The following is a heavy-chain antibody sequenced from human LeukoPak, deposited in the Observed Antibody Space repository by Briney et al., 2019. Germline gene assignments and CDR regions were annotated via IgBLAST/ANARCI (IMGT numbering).Heavy chain of an antibody. CDR2: ISSSSSYI. Sequence: PGGSLRLPCAASGFTFSSYSMNWVRQAPGKGLEWVSSISSSSSYIYYADSVEGRFTISRDNAKNSLYLQMNSLRAEDTAVYYCARAPHSPEQLIDYWGQGTLVTVSS. J-gene: IGHJ4*02. D-gene: IGHD6-13*01. CDR3: ARAPHSPEQLIDY. CDR1: GFTFSSYS. V-gene: IGHV3-21*01.